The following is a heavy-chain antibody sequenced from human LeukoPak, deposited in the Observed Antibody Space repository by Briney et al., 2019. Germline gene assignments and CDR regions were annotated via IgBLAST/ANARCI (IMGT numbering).Heavy chain of an antibody. V-gene: IGHV3-21*04. D-gene: IGHD3-3*01. CDR2: ISSSSSYI. J-gene: IGHJ4*02. CDR3: AKDPTIFGVPSRGYFDY. Sequence: GGSLRLSCAASGFTFSSCSMNWVRQAPGKGLEWVSSISSSSSYIYYADSVKGRFTISRDNSKNTLYLQMNSLRAEDTAVYYCAKDPTIFGVPSRGYFDYWGQGTLVTVSS. CDR1: GFTFSSCS.